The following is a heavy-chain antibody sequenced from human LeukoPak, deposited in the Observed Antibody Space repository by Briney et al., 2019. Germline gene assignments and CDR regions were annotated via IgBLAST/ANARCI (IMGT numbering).Heavy chain of an antibody. J-gene: IGHJ5*02. V-gene: IGHV3-30*02. D-gene: IGHD2-2*01. CDR3: AKDCKGPAANWFDP. CDR1: GFIFSTYG. Sequence: GGSLRLSCSASGFIFSTYGMHWVRQAPGKGLEWVAFIRYDGRNKYYVDSVKGRFTISRDNSKNTLYLEMNSLRAEDTAVYYCAKDCKGPAANWFDPWGQGTLVTVSS. CDR2: IRYDGRNK.